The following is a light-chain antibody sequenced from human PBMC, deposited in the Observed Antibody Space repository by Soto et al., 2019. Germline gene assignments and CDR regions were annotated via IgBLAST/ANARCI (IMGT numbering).Light chain of an antibody. CDR2: DAS. V-gene: IGKV3-15*01. J-gene: IGKJ2*01. CDR3: QQYSNWPPLYT. Sequence: EIVMTQSPATLSVSPGERATLSCRASQSVSSYLAWYQQKPGLPPRLLIYDASTGATGIPDRFSGSGSGTDFTLTISSLQSADFAVYYCQQYSNWPPLYTFGRGTKLEI. CDR1: QSVSSY.